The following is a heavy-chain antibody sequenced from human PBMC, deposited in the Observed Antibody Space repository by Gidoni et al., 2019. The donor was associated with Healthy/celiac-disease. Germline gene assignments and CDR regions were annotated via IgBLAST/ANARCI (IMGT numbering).Heavy chain of an antibody. CDR3: AGPTPRPKGYFDY. CDR1: GFPFSSYA. D-gene: IGHD6-6*01. Sequence: QVQLLESGGGVVQPGRSLRLSCAASGFPFSSYAMHWVRQAPGKGLEWVAVISYDGSNKYYADSVKGRFTISRDNSKNTLYLQMNSLRAEDTAVYYCAGPTPRPKGYFDYWGQGTLVTVSS. V-gene: IGHV3-30-3*01. CDR2: ISYDGSNK. J-gene: IGHJ4*02.